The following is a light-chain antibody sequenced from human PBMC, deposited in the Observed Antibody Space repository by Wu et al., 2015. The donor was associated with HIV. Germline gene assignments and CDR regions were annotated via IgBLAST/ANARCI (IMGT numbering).Light chain of an antibody. CDR2: GAS. CDR3: QQYNNWLRKT. CDR1: QSVSSN. V-gene: IGKV3-15*01. Sequence: EIVLTQSPGTLSLSPGERATLSCRASQSVSSNLAWYQQKPGQAPRLLIYGASTRATGIPARFSGSGSGTEFTLTISSLQSEDFAVYYCQQYNNWLRKTFGQGTKVEIK. J-gene: IGKJ1*01.